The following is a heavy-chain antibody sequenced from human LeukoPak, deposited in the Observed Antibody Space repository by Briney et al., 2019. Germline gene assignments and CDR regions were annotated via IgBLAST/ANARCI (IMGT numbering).Heavy chain of an antibody. CDR2: ISGSGSTI. Sequence: GGSLRLSCAASGFTFSSYEMNWVRQAPGKGLEWVSYISGSGSTIYYADSVKGRFTISRDNAKNSLYLQMNSLRAEDTAVYYSARDAMVYAKPVPFDYWGQGTLVTVSS. CDR1: GFTFSSYE. CDR3: ARDAMVYAKPVPFDY. V-gene: IGHV3-48*03. D-gene: IGHD2-8*01. J-gene: IGHJ4*02.